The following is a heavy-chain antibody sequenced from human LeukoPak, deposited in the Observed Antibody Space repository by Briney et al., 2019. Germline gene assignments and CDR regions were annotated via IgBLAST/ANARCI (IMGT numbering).Heavy chain of an antibody. V-gene: IGHV3-49*04. Sequence: GGSLRLSCTASGFTFGDYAMTWVRQAPGKGLEWVGFIRSRLYGGTTEDAASVKGRFTISRDDSTSIAYLQMNSLKTEDTAVYYCTRGVKSGYDPYYFDYWGQGTLVTVSS. CDR2: IRSRLYGGTT. J-gene: IGHJ4*02. D-gene: IGHD5-12*01. CDR1: GFTFGDYA. CDR3: TRGVKSGYDPYYFDY.